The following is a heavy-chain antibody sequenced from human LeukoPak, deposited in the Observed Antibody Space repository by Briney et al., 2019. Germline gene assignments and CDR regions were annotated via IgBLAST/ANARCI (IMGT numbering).Heavy chain of an antibody. D-gene: IGHD4-23*01. Sequence: GASVTVSCKASGYTFTGYYMHWVRQAPGQGLEWMGWINPNSGGTNYAQKFQGRVTMTRDTSISTAYMELSRLRSDDTAVYYCARDAHYGGNSWGAFDIWGQGTMVTVPS. CDR3: ARDAHYGGNSWGAFDI. V-gene: IGHV1-2*02. CDR2: INPNSGGT. J-gene: IGHJ3*02. CDR1: GYTFTGYY.